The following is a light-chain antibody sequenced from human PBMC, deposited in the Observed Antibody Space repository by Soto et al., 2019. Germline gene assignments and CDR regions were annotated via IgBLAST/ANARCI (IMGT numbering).Light chain of an antibody. CDR1: QTIGTS. Sequence: DIQMTQYPSSLSASVGDRVTITCRASQTIGTSLNWYQRKPGKAPNLLIYAASNLQSGVPSRFSGSGSGTDLTLTISSLQPEDSATYYCQQSYTTPLFTFGPGTKVDI. CDR2: AAS. CDR3: QQSYTTPLFT. V-gene: IGKV1-39*01. J-gene: IGKJ3*01.